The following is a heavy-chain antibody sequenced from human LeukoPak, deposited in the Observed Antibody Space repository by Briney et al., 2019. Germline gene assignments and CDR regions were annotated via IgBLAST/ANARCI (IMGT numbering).Heavy chain of an antibody. J-gene: IGHJ4*02. CDR3: ARSFRSLRSYYFDY. CDR2: IYYSGST. CDR1: GGSISSGGYY. Sequence: SETLSLTCTVSGGSISSGGYYWSWIRQHPGKGLEWIGYIYYSGSTYYNPSLKSRVTISVDTSKNQFSLKLSPVTAADTAVYYCARSFRSLRSYYFDYWGQGTLVTVSS. V-gene: IGHV4-31*03.